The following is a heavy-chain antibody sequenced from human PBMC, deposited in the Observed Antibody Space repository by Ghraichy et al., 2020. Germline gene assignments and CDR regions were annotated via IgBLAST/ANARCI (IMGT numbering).Heavy chain of an antibody. CDR3: AKDLFTTAMGAPYYYYYGMDV. V-gene: IGHV3-30*18. CDR1: GFTFSSYG. Sequence: GGSLRLSCAASGFTFSSYGMHWVRQAPGQGLEWVAVISYAGSNKYYADSVKGRLTISRDNSKNTLYLQMNSLRAEDTAVYYCAKDLFTTAMGAPYYYYYGMDVWGQGTTVTVAS. CDR2: ISYAGSNK. J-gene: IGHJ6*02. D-gene: IGHD5-18*01.